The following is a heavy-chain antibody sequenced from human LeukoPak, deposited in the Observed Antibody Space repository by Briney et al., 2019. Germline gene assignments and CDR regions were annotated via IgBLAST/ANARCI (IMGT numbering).Heavy chain of an antibody. D-gene: IGHD3-10*01. CDR1: GFTFSSYG. J-gene: IGHJ4*02. CDR2: ISGSGGST. V-gene: IGHV3-23*01. Sequence: GGSLRLSCAASGFTFSSYGMSWVRQAPGKGLEWVSAISGSGGSTYYADSVKGRFIISRDNSKNTLYLQMNSLRADDTAVYYCASRRITMVRGDFDYWGQGTLVTVSS. CDR3: ASRRITMVRGDFDY.